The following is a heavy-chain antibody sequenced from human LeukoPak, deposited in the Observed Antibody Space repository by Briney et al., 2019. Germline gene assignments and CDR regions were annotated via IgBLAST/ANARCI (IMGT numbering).Heavy chain of an antibody. CDR1: GFTFSDYY. J-gene: IGHJ4*02. CDR2: ISSSSSYT. CDR3: ARSYGDYVDY. Sequence: GGSLRLSCSASGFTFSDYYMSWIRQAPGKGLEWVSYISSSSSYTNYADSVKGRFTISRDNAKNSLYLQMNSLRAEDTAVYYCARSYGDYVDYWGQGTLVTVSS. D-gene: IGHD4-17*01. V-gene: IGHV3-11*03.